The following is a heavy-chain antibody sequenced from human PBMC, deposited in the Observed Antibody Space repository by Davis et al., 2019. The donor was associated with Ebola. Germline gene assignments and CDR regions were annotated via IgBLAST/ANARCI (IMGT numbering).Heavy chain of an antibody. CDR1: GFTFSSYA. Sequence: GSLRLSRAASGFTFSSYAMSWVRQAPGKGLEWVSAISGSGGSTYYADSVKGRFTISRDNSKNTLYLQMNSLRAEDTAVYYCAKEYCSSTSCLEYYYYGMDVWGQGTTVTVSS. CDR2: ISGSGGST. V-gene: IGHV3-23*01. D-gene: IGHD2-2*01. J-gene: IGHJ6*02. CDR3: AKEYCSSTSCLEYYYYGMDV.